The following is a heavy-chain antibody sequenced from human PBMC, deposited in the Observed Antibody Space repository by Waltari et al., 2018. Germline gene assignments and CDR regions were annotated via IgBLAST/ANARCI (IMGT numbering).Heavy chain of an antibody. J-gene: IGHJ4*02. Sequence: QVQLVQSGAEVKKPGASVTVSCKASGYTFTSYYLHWVRPAPGQGLEWMGIINPSGGSTSYAQKYQGRVTMTRDTSTSTVYMELSSLRSEDTAVYYCARDGRRGGAYDFWSGYPHYWGQGTLVTVSS. D-gene: IGHD3-3*01. CDR3: ARDGRRGGAYDFWSGYPHY. CDR1: GYTFTSYY. CDR2: INPSGGST. V-gene: IGHV1-46*01.